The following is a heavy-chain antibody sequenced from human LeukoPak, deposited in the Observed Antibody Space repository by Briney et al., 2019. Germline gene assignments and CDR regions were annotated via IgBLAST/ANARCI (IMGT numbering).Heavy chain of an antibody. Sequence: GGSLRLSCAASGFTFSTYAMKWVRQAPGKGLEWVSHIDSRGTYILYADPEKGRLTISRDNAKNSLYLQVSSLRAEDTAVYYCARDSGRSGSLDYWGQGTLVTVSS. CDR1: GFTFSTYA. D-gene: IGHD5-12*01. J-gene: IGHJ4*02. CDR2: IDSRGTYI. CDR3: ARDSGRSGSLDY. V-gene: IGHV3-21*05.